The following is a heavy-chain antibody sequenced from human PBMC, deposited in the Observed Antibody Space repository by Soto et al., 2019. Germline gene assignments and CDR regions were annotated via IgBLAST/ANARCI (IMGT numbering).Heavy chain of an antibody. CDR3: AKDGSYYDRSGPFDY. Sequence: QMHLVESGGGVVQPGRSLRLSCAASGFTFSSYGMHWVRQAPGKGLEWVAVISHDGTNEYYADSVKGRFTISRDNSKNTLYLQMNSVRGEDTAVYYCAKDGSYYDRSGPFDYWGQGTLVTVSS. D-gene: IGHD3-22*01. CDR2: ISHDGTNE. J-gene: IGHJ4*02. V-gene: IGHV3-30*18. CDR1: GFTFSSYG.